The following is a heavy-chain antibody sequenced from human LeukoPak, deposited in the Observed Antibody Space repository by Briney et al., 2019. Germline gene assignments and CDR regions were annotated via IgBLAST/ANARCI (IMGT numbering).Heavy chain of an antibody. CDR2: INPNSGGT. CDR3: ARDNVIR. J-gene: IGHJ4*02. D-gene: IGHD3-16*02. V-gene: IGHV1-2*06. Sequence: ASVRVSCKASGYTFTNFGISWVRQAPGQGLEWMGRINPNSGGTNYAQKFQGRVTMTRDTSISTAYMELSRLRSDDTAVYYCARDNVIRWGQGTLVTVSS. CDR1: GYTFTNFG.